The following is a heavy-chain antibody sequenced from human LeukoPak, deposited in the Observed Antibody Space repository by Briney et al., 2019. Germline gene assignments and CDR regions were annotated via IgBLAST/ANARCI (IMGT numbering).Heavy chain of an antibody. V-gene: IGHV3-48*03. D-gene: IGHD2-2*01. CDR1: GFNFSSYE. CDR3: ARDGCSTTSCYAD. Sequence: QPGGSLRLSCAASGFNFSSYEMNWVRQAPGKGLEWVSYISPTGSAIYYADSVKGRFTISRDNAKNSLYLQMNSLRDEDTAVYYCARDGCSTTSCYADWGQGTLVTVSS. J-gene: IGHJ4*02. CDR2: ISPTGSAI.